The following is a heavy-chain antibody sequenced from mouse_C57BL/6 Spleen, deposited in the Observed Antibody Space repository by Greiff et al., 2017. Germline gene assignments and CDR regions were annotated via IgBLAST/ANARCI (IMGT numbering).Heavy chain of an antibody. CDR2: ISSGRSTL. V-gene: IGHV5-17*01. CDR1: GFTFSDYG. Sequence: EVQVVESGGGLVKPGGSLKLSCAASGFTFSDYGMHWVRQAPEKGLEWVAYISSGRSTLYYADTVKGRFTISRDNAKNTLFLQMTSLRSEDTAMYYCAKTMITNAMDYWGQGTSVTVSS. D-gene: IGHD2-4*01. J-gene: IGHJ4*01. CDR3: AKTMITNAMDY.